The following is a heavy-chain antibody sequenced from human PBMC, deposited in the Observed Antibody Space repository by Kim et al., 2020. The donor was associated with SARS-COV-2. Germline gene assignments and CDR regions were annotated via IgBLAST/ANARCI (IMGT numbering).Heavy chain of an antibody. V-gene: IGHV4-59*08. Sequence: NPSLKSRVTISVDTSKNQFSLKLSSVTAADTAVYYCARRDYGSGSYYNDVWGQGTTVTVSS. D-gene: IGHD3-10*01. CDR3: ARRDYGSGSYYNDV. J-gene: IGHJ6*02.